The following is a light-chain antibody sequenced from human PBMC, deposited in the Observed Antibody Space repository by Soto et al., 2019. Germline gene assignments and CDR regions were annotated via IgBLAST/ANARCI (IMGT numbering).Light chain of an antibody. CDR3: QQRTNT. CDR1: QFVSNY. V-gene: IGKV3-11*01. J-gene: IGKJ5*01. Sequence: EIVLTQSPATLSLSPGERATISCRASQFVSNYLAWYQQKPGQAPRLLIYDASNRATGIPARFSGSGSGTDFTLTISSLEPEDFAVYYCQQRTNTFGQGTRLEIK. CDR2: DAS.